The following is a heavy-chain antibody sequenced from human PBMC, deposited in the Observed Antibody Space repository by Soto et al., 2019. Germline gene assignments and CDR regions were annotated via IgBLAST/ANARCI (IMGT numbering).Heavy chain of an antibody. Sequence: PGGSLRLSCAASGFTFSSYSMNWVRQAPGKGLEWVSYISSSGSTIYYADSVKGRFTISRDNAKNSLYLQMNSLRAEDTAVYYCARSGYSGYDFLSDFDYWGQGTLVTVSS. CDR3: ARSGYSGYDFLSDFDY. CDR1: GFTFSSYS. D-gene: IGHD5-12*01. V-gene: IGHV3-48*04. J-gene: IGHJ4*02. CDR2: ISSSGSTI.